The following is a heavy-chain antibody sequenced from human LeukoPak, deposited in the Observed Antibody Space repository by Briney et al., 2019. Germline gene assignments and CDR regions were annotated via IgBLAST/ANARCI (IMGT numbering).Heavy chain of an antibody. CDR1: GYTFTSYG. Sequence: WASVKVSCTASGYTFTSYGISWVRQAPGQGLEWMGWISAYNGNTNYAQKLQGRVTMTTDTSTSTAYMELRSLRSDDTAVYYCAREPDYDILTGYYKRGALDYWGQGTLVTVSS. V-gene: IGHV1-18*01. CDR2: ISAYNGNT. J-gene: IGHJ4*02. D-gene: IGHD3-9*01. CDR3: AREPDYDILTGYYKRGALDY.